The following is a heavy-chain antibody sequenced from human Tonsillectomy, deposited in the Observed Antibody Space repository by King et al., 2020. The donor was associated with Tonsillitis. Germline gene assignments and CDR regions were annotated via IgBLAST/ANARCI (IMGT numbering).Heavy chain of an antibody. CDR1: GFILSNNG. CDR3: AKEIRPNVY. J-gene: IGHJ4*02. D-gene: IGHD3-3*02. Sequence: VQLVESGGGLVQPGGSLRLSCVASGFILSNNGMSWVRQAPGKGLEWVSSISIDGSRTYYADSVKGRFTISRDNSKHTLYLQMNSLRAEDTAIYYCAKEIRPNVYGGQGTMVTVSS. V-gene: IGHV3-23*04. CDR2: ISIDGSRT.